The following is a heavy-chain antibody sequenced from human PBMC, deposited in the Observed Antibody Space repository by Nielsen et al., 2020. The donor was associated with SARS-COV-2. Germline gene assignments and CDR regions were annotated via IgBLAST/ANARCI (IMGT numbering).Heavy chain of an antibody. CDR1: GGSINNGDSY. D-gene: IGHD3-10*01. CDR2: ISYSGVT. J-gene: IGHJ6*02. V-gene: IGHV4-30-4*08. Sequence: SETLSLTCTVSGGSINNGDSYWAWIRLLPEKGLQWIDHISYSGVTHYKPSLKSRLAMSVDTSRNQFSLKLSSVTAADTAVCYCARGELSMVRGVMIGLDYGMDVWGQGTTVTVSS. CDR3: ARGELSMVRGVMIGLDYGMDV.